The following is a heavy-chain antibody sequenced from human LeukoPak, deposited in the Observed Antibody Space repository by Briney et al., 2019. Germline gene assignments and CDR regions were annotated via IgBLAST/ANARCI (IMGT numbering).Heavy chain of an antibody. CDR3: ARGYWNDIISDY. D-gene: IGHD1-1*01. Sequence: SETLSLTCVVYGGSFSGYYWSWIRQPPGKGLEWIGEINHSGSTNYNPSLKSRVTISIDTSKNQFSLKLSSVSAADTAVYYCARGYWNDIISDYWGQGTLVTVSS. CDR1: GGSFSGYY. J-gene: IGHJ4*02. V-gene: IGHV4-34*01. CDR2: INHSGST.